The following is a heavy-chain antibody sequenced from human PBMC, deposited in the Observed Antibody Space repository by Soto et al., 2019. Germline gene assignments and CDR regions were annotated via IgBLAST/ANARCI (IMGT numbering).Heavy chain of an antibody. V-gene: IGHV3-23*01. CDR3: AKVADYGDYVHPRTYYFDY. J-gene: IGHJ4*02. Sequence: EVQLLESGGGLVQPGGSLRLSCAASGFTFSSYAMSWVRQAPGKGLEWVSAISGSGGSTYYADSVKGRFTISRDNSKNTLYLQMNSLRAEDTAVYYCAKVADYGDYVHPRTYYFDYWGQGTLVTVSS. D-gene: IGHD4-17*01. CDR2: ISGSGGST. CDR1: GFTFSSYA.